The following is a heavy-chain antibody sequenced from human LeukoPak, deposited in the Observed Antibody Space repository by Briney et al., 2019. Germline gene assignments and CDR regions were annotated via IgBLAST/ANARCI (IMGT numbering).Heavy chain of an antibody. V-gene: IGHV4-39*07. Sequence: PSETLSLTCTVSGGSISSSSYYWGWIRQPPGKGLEWIGSIYYSGSTYYNPSLKSRVTMSVDTSKNQFSLKLSSVTAADTAVYYCARFSYSGYDSGDYWGQGTLVTVSS. CDR1: GGSISSSSYY. D-gene: IGHD5-12*01. J-gene: IGHJ4*02. CDR3: ARFSYSGYDSGDY. CDR2: IYYSGST.